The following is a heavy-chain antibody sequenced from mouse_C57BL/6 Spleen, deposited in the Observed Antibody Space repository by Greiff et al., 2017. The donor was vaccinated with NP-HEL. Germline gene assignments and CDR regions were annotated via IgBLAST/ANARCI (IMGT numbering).Heavy chain of an antibody. CDR3: ARADYYGSSKDY. Sequence: DVQLQESGPGLVKPSQSLSLTCSVTGYSITSGYYWNWIRQFPGNKLEWMGYISYDGSNNYNPSLKNRISITRDTSKNQFFLKLNSVTTEDTATYYCARADYYGSSKDYWGQGTTLTVSS. CDR2: ISYDGSN. V-gene: IGHV3-6*01. D-gene: IGHD1-1*01. J-gene: IGHJ2*01. CDR1: GYSITSGYY.